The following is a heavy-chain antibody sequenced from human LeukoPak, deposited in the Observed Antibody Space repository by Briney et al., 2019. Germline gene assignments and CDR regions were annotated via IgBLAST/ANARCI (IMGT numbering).Heavy chain of an antibody. CDR1: GYSSSSYW. CDR3: ARRVPGGAFSI. CDR2: IYPGYSDT. D-gene: IGHD2-15*01. J-gene: IGHJ3*02. V-gene: IGHV5-51*01. Sequence: GESLKISCKGSGYSSSSYWIGWVRQMLGKGLEWMGIIYPGYSDTRYSPSFQGQVTISADKSISTAYLQLSSLKASYTGMYFCARRVPGGAFSIWGAGPRVTLSS.